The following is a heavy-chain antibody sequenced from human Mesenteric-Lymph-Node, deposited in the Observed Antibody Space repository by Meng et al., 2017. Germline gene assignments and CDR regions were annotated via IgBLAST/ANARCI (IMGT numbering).Heavy chain of an antibody. J-gene: IGHJ4*02. D-gene: IGHD6-19*01. Sequence: SETLSLTCTVSGYSISSGYYWGWIRQPPGKGLEWIGSIYYSGSTYYNPSLTSRVTISVDTSKNQFSLKLSSVTAADTAVYYCARDGYSSGWYVGYFDYWGQGTLVTVSS. CDR3: ARDGYSSGWYVGYFDY. CDR2: IYYSGST. V-gene: IGHV4-38-2*02. CDR1: GYSISSGYY.